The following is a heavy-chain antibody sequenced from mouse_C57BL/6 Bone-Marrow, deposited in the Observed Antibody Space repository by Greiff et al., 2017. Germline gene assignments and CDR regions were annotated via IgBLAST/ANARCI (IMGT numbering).Heavy chain of an antibody. V-gene: IGHV1-53*01. CDR3: ARRDGNYSYWYFDV. J-gene: IGHJ1*03. Sequence: VQLQQPGTELVKPGASVKLSCKASGYTFTSYWMHWVKQRPGQGLEWIGNINPSNGGTNYNEKFKSKATLTVDKSSSTAYMQLSSRTSEDAAVYYCARRDGNYSYWYFDVWGTGTTVTVSS. CDR2: INPSNGGT. D-gene: IGHD2-1*01. CDR1: GYTFTSYW.